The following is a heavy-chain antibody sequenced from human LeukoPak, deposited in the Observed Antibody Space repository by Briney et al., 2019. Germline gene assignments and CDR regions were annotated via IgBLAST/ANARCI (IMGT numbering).Heavy chain of an antibody. CDR3: ARVYQSTSGRAIDY. Sequence: GGSLRLSCATSGFTLSSYWMSWVRQAPGKGLEWVANIKQDGSAKDYVDSVKGRFTISRENAKNSLYLQMNSLRVDDTAIYYCARVYQSTSGRAIDYWGQGTLVTVSS. V-gene: IGHV3-7*01. CDR2: IKQDGSAK. D-gene: IGHD2-2*01. CDR1: GFTLSSYW. J-gene: IGHJ4*02.